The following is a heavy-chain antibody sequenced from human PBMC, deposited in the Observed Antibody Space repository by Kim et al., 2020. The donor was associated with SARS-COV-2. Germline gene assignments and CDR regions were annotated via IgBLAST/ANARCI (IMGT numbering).Heavy chain of an antibody. CDR2: IWYDGSNK. D-gene: IGHD3-10*01. CDR3: ARTGASACFDY. Sequence: GGSLRLSCSASGFTFSSYGMHWVRQAPGKGLEWVAVIWYDGSNKYYADSVKGRFTISRDNSKNTLYLQMNSLRAEDTAVYYCARTGASACFDYWGQGTLGTVAS. V-gene: IGHV3-33*01. CDR1: GFTFSSYG. J-gene: IGHJ4*02.